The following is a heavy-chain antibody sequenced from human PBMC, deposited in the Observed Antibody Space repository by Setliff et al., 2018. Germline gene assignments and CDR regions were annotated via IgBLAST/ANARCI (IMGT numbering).Heavy chain of an antibody. V-gene: IGHV1-3*01. D-gene: IGHD3-10*01. Sequence: ASVKVSCKASGYTFTSCAMHWVRQAPGQRLEWMGWINAGNGNTKYSQKFQGRVTITRDTSASTAYMELSSLRSEDTAVYYCAREIVTPYITMVRETARGFDPWGQGTLVTVSS. CDR2: INAGNGNT. CDR3: AREIVTPYITMVRETARGFDP. CDR1: GYTFTSCA. J-gene: IGHJ5*02.